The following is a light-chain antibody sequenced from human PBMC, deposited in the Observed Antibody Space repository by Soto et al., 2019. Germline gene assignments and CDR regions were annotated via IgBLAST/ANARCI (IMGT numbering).Light chain of an antibody. Sequence: VLTQSPGTLSLFPGERATLSWWASQSVSSSYLAWYQQKPGQAPRLLIYGASSRATGIPDRFSGSGSGTDFTLTISRLEPEDFAVYYCQQYGSSLWTFGQGTKVDIK. J-gene: IGKJ1*01. CDR1: QSVSSSY. CDR2: GAS. V-gene: IGKV3-20*01. CDR3: QQYGSSLWT.